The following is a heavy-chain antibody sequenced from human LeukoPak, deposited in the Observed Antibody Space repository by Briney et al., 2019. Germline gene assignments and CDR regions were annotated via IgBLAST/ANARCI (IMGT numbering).Heavy chain of an antibody. CDR2: ISAYNGNT. CDR1: GYTFTSYG. D-gene: IGHD2-2*01. CDR3: ARADIVVVPAAPTYYYMDV. Sequence: ASVKVSCKASGYTFTSYGISWVRQAPGQGLEWMGWISAYNGNTNYAQKFQGRVTITTDESTSTAYMELSSLRSEDTAVYYCARADIVVVPAAPTYYYMDVWGKGTTVTVSS. V-gene: IGHV1-18*01. J-gene: IGHJ6*03.